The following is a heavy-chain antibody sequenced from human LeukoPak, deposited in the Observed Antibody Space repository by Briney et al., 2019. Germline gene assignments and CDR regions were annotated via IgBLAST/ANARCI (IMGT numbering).Heavy chain of an antibody. D-gene: IGHD6-19*01. V-gene: IGHV4-59*01. J-gene: IGHJ5*02. Sequence: SETLSLTCTVSGDSISSYYWSWIRQPPGKGLVWIGYIYYSGSTNYNPSLKSRVTISVDTSKNPFSLRLTSVTAADTAVYYCARGTAVAGTWGQGTLVTVSS. CDR1: GDSISSYY. CDR2: IYYSGST. CDR3: ARGTAVAGT.